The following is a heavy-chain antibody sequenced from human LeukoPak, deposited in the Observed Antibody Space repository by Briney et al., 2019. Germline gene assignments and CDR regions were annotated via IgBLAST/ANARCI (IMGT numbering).Heavy chain of an antibody. J-gene: IGHJ3*02. CDR3: ARGRRLRFLEWLLFDAFDI. D-gene: IGHD3-3*01. Sequence: ASVKVSCKASGYTFTSYDINWVRQATGQGLEWMGWMNPNSGITGYAQKFQGRVTITRNTSISTAYMELSSLRSEDTAVYYCARGRRLRFLEWLLFDAFDIWGQGTMVTVSS. CDR2: MNPNSGIT. CDR1: GYTFTSYD. V-gene: IGHV1-8*03.